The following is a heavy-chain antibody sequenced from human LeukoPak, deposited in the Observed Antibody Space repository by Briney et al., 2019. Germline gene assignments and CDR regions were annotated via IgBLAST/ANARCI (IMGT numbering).Heavy chain of an antibody. J-gene: IGHJ2*01. V-gene: IGHV3-74*01. Sequence: GGSLRLSCAASGPSFSNYWMHWVRQAPGRGLVWVSRISSDGGSTTYADSVKGRFTISRDNAKNTLYPQMNSLRAEDTAVYYCARAPPYYYDSSNYYYWYLDLWGRGTLVTVSS. CDR2: ISSDGGST. CDR1: GPSFSNYW. CDR3: ARAPPYYYDSSNYYYWYLDL. D-gene: IGHD3-22*01.